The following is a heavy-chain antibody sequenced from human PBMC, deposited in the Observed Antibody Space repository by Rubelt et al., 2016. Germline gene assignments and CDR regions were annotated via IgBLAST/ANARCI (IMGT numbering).Heavy chain of an antibody. CDR1: GFTFSNYA. CDR3: AGGTGWIFDL. Sequence: EVQLVESGGGLVQPGESLRLSCSASGFTFSNYAMHWVRQAPGRGLEWVAIINSDGSDKQYVDSVKGRFTISRDNIKNSLYLQMNSLRAEDTATYICAGGTGWIFDLWGRGTLVTVSS. D-gene: IGHD6-19*01. V-gene: IGHV3-7*04. J-gene: IGHJ2*01. CDR2: INSDGSDK.